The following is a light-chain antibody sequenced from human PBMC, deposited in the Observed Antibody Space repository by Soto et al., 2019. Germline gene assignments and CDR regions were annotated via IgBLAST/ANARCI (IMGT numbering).Light chain of an antibody. V-gene: IGLV2-14*01. CDR2: EVS. J-gene: IGLJ1*01. CDR1: SSDVGGYND. Sequence: QSALTQPASVSGSPGQSITISCTGTSSDVGGYNDVSWYQQHPGKDPKLMIYEVSNRPSGVSNRFSGSTSGNTASLTISGLQAEDEADYYCSSYTSSSTLVFGTGTKLTVL. CDR3: SSYTSSSTLV.